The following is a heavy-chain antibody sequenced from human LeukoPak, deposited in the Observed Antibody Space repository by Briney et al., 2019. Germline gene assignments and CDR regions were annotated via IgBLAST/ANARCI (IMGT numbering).Heavy chain of an antibody. CDR2: ISYDGSNK. CDR3: ARDQQGGGSYQVGPFDY. CDR1: GFTFSSYA. V-gene: IGHV3-30-3*01. Sequence: GRSLRLSCAASGFTFSSYAMHWVRQAPGKGLEWVAVISYDGSNKYYADSVKGRFTISRDNSKNTLYLQVNSLRAEDTAVYYCARDQQGGGSYQVGPFDYWGQGTLVTVSS. J-gene: IGHJ4*02. D-gene: IGHD1-26*01.